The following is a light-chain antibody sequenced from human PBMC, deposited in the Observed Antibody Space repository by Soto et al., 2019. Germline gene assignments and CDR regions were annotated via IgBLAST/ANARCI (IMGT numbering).Light chain of an antibody. CDR3: QSYDNCLSGVV. CDR2: GNI. CDR1: SSNIGAGYD. J-gene: IGLJ2*01. V-gene: IGLV1-40*01. Sequence: QSVLTQPPSVSGAPGQRVTISCTGSSSNIGAGYDVHWYQQLPGTAPKLLIFGNINRPSGVPDRFSGTKSGTSASLAITGILAEDEADYYCQSYDNCLSGVVLGGGTQLTVL.